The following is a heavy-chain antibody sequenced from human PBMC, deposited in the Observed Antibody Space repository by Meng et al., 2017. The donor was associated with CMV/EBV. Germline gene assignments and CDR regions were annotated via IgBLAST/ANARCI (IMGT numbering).Heavy chain of an antibody. CDR1: GYTFINYG. V-gene: IGHV1-18*01. Sequence: ASVKVSCKASGYTFINYGISWVRQAPGQGLEWLGWISAYSRNTNYAQKFQGRVTITTDESTSTAYMELSSLRSEDTAVYYCASWYDYGMDVWGQGTTVTVSS. J-gene: IGHJ6*02. CDR3: ASWYDYGMDV. CDR2: ISAYSRNT.